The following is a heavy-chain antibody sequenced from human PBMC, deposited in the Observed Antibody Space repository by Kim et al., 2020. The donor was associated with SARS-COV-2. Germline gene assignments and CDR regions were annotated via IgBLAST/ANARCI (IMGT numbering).Heavy chain of an antibody. D-gene: IGHD1-26*01. CDR2: IYYSGST. CDR1: GGSISSYY. CDR3: ARARGGATRFDY. V-gene: IGHV4-59*01. J-gene: IGHJ4*02. Sequence: SETLSLTCTVSGGSISSYYWRWIRQPPGKGLEWIGYIYYSGSTNYNPSLKSRVTISVDTSKNQFSLKLSSVTAADTAVYYCARARGGATRFDYWGQGTLVTVSS.